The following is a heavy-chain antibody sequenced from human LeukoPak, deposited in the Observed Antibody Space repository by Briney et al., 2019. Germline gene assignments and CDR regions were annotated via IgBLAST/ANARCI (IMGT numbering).Heavy chain of an antibody. Sequence: ASVRVSGKVSGYTLTELSMHWVRQGPGKGLEWRGGFDPEDGETIYAQKFQGRVTMTAATSTDTAYMELSSLRSEDTAVYYCATGEGGSGSYLPFDYWGQGTLVTVSS. CDR2: FDPEDGET. V-gene: IGHV1-24*01. J-gene: IGHJ4*02. D-gene: IGHD3-22*01. CDR3: ATGEGGSGSYLPFDY. CDR1: GYTLTELS.